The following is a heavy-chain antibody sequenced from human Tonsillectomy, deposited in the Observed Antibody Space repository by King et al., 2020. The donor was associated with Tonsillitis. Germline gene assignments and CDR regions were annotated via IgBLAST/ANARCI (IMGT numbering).Heavy chain of an antibody. Sequence: VQLVESGGGLVQPGGSLRLSCAASGFTFSISWMTWVLQAPGRGLEWLANIGPAGGVNHFADSGRGRFAISREKTRNSVFLQMNSLRVEETAVYYCATSSNWAFDNWAREPWSPSPQ. CDR1: GFTFSISW. CDR2: IGPAGGVN. D-gene: IGHD3-16*01. V-gene: IGHV3-7*01. J-gene: IGHJ4*02. CDR3: ATSSNWAFDN.